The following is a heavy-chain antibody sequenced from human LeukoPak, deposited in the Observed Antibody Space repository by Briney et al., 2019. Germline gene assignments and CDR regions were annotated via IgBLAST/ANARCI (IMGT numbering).Heavy chain of an antibody. V-gene: IGHV3-7*03. J-gene: IGHJ4*02. D-gene: IGHD1-26*01. CDR3: ARFTRRYSGDY. CDR2: IKDDGSEE. Sequence: GGSLRLSCAVSGFNFNNYWMRWLRQAPGRGVEWVANIKDDGSEEYYVDSVKGRFTIVRDNAYNSLYLQMNSLRVEDTAIYFCARFTRRYSGDYRGQGTLVSVSS. CDR1: GFNFNNYW.